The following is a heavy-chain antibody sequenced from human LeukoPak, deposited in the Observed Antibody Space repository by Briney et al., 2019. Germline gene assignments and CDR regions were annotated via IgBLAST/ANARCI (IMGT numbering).Heavy chain of an antibody. CDR2: ISAYNGNT. Sequence: ASVKVSCKASGYTFTSYGISWVRQAPGQGLEWMGWISAYNGNTNYAQKLQGRVTMTTDTSTSTAYMELRSLRADDTAVYYCARGLPIYGSGSYYSYYYYYYMDVWGKGTTVTVSS. J-gene: IGHJ6*03. CDR1: GYTFTSYG. V-gene: IGHV1-18*01. CDR3: ARGLPIYGSGSYYSYYYYYYMDV. D-gene: IGHD3-10*01.